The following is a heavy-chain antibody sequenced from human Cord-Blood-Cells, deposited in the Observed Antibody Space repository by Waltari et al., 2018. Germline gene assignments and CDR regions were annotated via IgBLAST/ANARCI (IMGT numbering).Heavy chain of an antibody. J-gene: IGHJ5*02. Sequence: QLQLQESGPGLVKPLETLALPCTLSGGPISSSRYYWGWIRQPPGKGLEWIGSIYYSGSTYYNPSLKSRVTISVDTSKNQFSLKLSSVTAADTAVYYCATARGTAWGQGTLVTVSS. D-gene: IGHD1-7*01. CDR2: IYYSGST. CDR1: GGPISSSRYY. V-gene: IGHV4-39*01. CDR3: ATARGTA.